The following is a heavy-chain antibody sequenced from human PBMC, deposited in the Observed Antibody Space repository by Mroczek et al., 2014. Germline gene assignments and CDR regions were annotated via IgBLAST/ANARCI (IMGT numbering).Heavy chain of an antibody. V-gene: IGHV1-69*02. Sequence: QVQLVQSGAEVKKPGSSVKASCKASGGTFSSYTISWVRQAPGQGLEWMGRIIPILGIANYAQKFQGRVTITADKSTSTAYMELSSLRSEDTAVYYCAMGRGLHYYGSGRDYYYGMDVWGQGTTVTVSS. CDR3: AMGRGLHYYGSGRDYYYGMDV. J-gene: IGHJ6*02. CDR1: GGTFSSYT. D-gene: IGHD3-10*01. CDR2: IIPILGIA.